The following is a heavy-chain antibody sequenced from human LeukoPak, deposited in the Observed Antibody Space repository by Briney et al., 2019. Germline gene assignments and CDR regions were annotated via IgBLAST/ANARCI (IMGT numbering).Heavy chain of an antibody. CDR2: IFPSGGEI. CDR1: GCTFSTFA. V-gene: IGHV3-23*01. CDR3: ATYRQVLLPFES. J-gene: IGHJ4*02. D-gene: IGHD2-8*02. Sequence: GGSLRLSCAASGCTFSTFAMIWVRQPPGKGLEWVSSIFPSGGEIHYADSVRGRCTISRDNSKSTLSLQMNSLRAEDTAIYYCATYRQVLLPFESWGQGTLVTVSS.